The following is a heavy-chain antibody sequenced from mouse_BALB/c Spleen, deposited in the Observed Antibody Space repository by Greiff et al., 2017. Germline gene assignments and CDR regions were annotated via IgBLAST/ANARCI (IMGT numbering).Heavy chain of an antibody. D-gene: IGHD2-4*01. CDR3: GASTMITTMDY. CDR1: GYSFTGYF. V-gene: IGHV1-37*01. CDR2: INPYNGDT. J-gene: IGHJ4*01. Sequence: EVQLVESGPELVKPGASVKISCKASGYSFTGYFMNWVKQRHGKSLEWIGRINPYNGDTFYNQKFKGKATLTVDKSSSTAHMELLSLTSEDSAVYYCGASTMITTMDYWGQGTSVTVSS.